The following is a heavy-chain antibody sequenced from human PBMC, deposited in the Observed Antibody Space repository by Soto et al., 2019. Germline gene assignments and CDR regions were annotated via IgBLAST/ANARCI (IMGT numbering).Heavy chain of an antibody. CDR1: GGSISSGGYY. D-gene: IGHD3-16*02. J-gene: IGHJ1*01. CDR3: ARFIDADSYFQQ. CDR2: IYFSGST. V-gene: IGHV4-31*03. Sequence: PSETLSLTCTVSGGSISSGGYYWSWFRQHPGKALEWIGYIYFSGSTYYNPSPKSRVTISVDTSKNQFSLSLSSVTAADTAVYYCARFIDADSYFQQWGQGSLVTVSS.